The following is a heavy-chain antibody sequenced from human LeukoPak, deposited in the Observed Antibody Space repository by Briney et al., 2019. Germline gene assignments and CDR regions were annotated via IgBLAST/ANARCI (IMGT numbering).Heavy chain of an antibody. CDR3: ARAYHSSWYLNWFDP. D-gene: IGHD6-13*01. CDR1: GGSISSAIYY. Sequence: SETLSLTCTVSGGSISSAIYYWNWIRQPAGKGLEWIGRIYTSGNTYYNPSLKSRVTISVDTSKNEFSLKLSSVTAADTAVYYCARAYHSSWYLNWFDPWGQGTLVTVSS. J-gene: IGHJ5*02. V-gene: IGHV4-61*02. CDR2: IYTSGNT.